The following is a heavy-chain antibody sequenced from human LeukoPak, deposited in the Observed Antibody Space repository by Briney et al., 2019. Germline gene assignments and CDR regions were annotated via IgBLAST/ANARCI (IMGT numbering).Heavy chain of an antibody. Sequence: LPGGSLRLSCAASGFTFSSYAMHWVRQAPGKGLEWVAVISYDGSNKYYADSVKGRFTISRDNSKNTLYLQMNSLRAEDTAVYYCASGRWSKFKEPYYFDYWGQGTLVTVSS. CDR1: GFTFSSYA. V-gene: IGHV3-30*04. D-gene: IGHD1-14*01. CDR3: ASGRWSKFKEPYYFDY. CDR2: ISYDGSNK. J-gene: IGHJ4*02.